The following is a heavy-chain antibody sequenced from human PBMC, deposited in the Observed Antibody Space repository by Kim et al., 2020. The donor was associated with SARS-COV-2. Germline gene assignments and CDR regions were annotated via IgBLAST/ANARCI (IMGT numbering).Heavy chain of an antibody. J-gene: IGHJ6*02. V-gene: IGHV1-3*01. CDR2: INAGNSDT. CDR3: ARGASSGPYGMDF. D-gene: IGHD6-19*01. CDR1: GYTFTIYA. Sequence: ASVKVSCKASGYTFTIYAIHWVRQAPGQRLEWMGWINAGNSDTEYSQEFQGRVTITRDTSASTAYMELSSLRSEDTAVYYCARGASSGPYGMDFWGQGTTVTVSS.